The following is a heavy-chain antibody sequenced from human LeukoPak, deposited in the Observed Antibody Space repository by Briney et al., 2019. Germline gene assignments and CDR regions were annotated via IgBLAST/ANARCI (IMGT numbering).Heavy chain of an antibody. D-gene: IGHD2-21*02. Sequence: SETLSLTCTVSGVSVSHEYWAWIRQPAGKGLEWIGRVYPGGTTNYNSFLKSRVNMSLDTSKNQFSLSLSSVTAADTDVYYCATYVTGSFSPYFDPWGQGTLVTVSS. CDR3: ATYVTGSFSPYFDP. J-gene: IGHJ5*02. V-gene: IGHV4-4*07. CDR1: GVSVSHEY. CDR2: VYPGGTT.